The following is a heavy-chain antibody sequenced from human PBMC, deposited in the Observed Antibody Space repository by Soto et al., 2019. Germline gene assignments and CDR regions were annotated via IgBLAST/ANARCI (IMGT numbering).Heavy chain of an antibody. CDR1: GFTFSSYA. CDR3: AKGSRGDYKYYYYYMDV. V-gene: IGHV3-23*01. D-gene: IGHD4-17*01. J-gene: IGHJ6*03. Sequence: LSLTCAASGFTFSSYAMSWVRQAPGKGLEWVSAISGSGGSTYYADSVKGRFTISRDNSKNTLYLQMNSLRAEDTAVYYCAKGSRGDYKYYYYYMDVWGKGTTVTVSS. CDR2: ISGSGGST.